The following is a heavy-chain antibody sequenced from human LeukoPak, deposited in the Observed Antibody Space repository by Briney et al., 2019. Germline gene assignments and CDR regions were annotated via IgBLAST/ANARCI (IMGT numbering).Heavy chain of an antibody. CDR1: GFTFTSSA. J-gene: IGHJ2*01. D-gene: IGHD5-24*01. Sequence: SVKVSCKASGFTFTSSAVQWVRQARGQRLEWIGWIVVGSGNTDYAQKFQERVTITRDMSTGTAYMELSSLRSEDTAVYYCAADFKMATSNWYFDLWGRGTLSLSPQ. V-gene: IGHV1-58*01. CDR3: AADFKMATSNWYFDL. CDR2: IVVGSGNT.